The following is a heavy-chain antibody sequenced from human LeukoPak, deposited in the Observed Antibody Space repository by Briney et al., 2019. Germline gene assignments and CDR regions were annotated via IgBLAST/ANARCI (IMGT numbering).Heavy chain of an antibody. CDR1: DGSIRSSYYY. D-gene: IGHD2-21*01. V-gene: IGHV4-39*01. J-gene: IGHJ4*02. Sequence: SETLSLTCTVSDGSIRSSYYYWGWIRQPPGKGLEWIGSVYYSGSTYYNPSLKSRVTISVDTSKNQFSLKLSSVTAADTAVYYCARVFSRDWGQGTLVTVSS. CDR2: VYYSGST. CDR3: ARVFSRD.